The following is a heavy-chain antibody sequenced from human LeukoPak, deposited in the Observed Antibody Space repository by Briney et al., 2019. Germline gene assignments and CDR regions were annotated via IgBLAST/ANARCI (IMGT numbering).Heavy chain of an antibody. CDR3: AKVAVGVTKSFDY. J-gene: IGHJ4*02. V-gene: IGHV4-38-2*01. Sequence: SETLSLTCAVSSYSISSGYYWGWIRQLPGKGLEWIGSFYHSGITYYNPSLKSRVTISVDTSKNQFSLKLRSVTAADTAVYYCAKVAVGVTKSFDYWGQGTLVTVSS. CDR2: FYHSGIT. D-gene: IGHD1-26*01. CDR1: SYSISSGYY.